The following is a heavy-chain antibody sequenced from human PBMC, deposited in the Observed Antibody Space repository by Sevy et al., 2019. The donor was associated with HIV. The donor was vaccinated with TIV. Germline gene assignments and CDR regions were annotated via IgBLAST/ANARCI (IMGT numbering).Heavy chain of an antibody. CDR1: GYTFENYG. CDR3: ARALGKRGYSGYDFLGFDY. D-gene: IGHD5-12*01. CDR2: ISRYNA. J-gene: IGHJ4*02. Sequence: ASVKVSCKASGYTFENYGLGWVRQAPGQGLEWMGWISRYNANYAQKFQGRVTITADESTSTAYMELSSLRSEDTAVYYCARALGKRGYSGYDFLGFDYWGQGTLVTVSS. V-gene: IGHV1-18*01.